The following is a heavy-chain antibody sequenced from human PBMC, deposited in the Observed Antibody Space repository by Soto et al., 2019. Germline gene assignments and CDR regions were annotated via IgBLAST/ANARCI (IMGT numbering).Heavy chain of an antibody. Sequence: PGESLKISCKGSGYSFTSYWISWVRQMPGKGLEWMGRIDPSDSYTNYSPSFQGHVTISADKSISTAYLQWSSLKASDTAMYYCARGRRQTRTKRIAVHGMDVWGQGTTVTVSS. CDR3: ARGRRQTRTKRIAVHGMDV. V-gene: IGHV5-10-1*01. CDR1: GYSFTSYW. D-gene: IGHD6-19*01. CDR2: IDPSDSYT. J-gene: IGHJ6*02.